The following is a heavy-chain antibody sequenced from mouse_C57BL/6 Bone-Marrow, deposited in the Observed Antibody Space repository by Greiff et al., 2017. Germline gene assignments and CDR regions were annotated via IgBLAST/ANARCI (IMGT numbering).Heavy chain of an antibody. Sequence: QVTLKESGPGILQSSPTLSLSCSSSGFSLSTSGMGVSWIRQPSGKGLEWLAHIYWDDAKRYNPSLKSRLTISKETSRTQVFLMITSVDTADTATYYCARRQRYWYFDVWGTGTTVTVSS. J-gene: IGHJ1*03. CDR2: IYWDDAK. V-gene: IGHV8-12*01. CDR3: ARRQRYWYFDV. CDR1: GFSLSTSGMG.